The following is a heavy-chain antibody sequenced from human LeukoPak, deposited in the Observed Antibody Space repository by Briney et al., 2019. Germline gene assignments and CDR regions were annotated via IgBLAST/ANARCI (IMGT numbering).Heavy chain of an antibody. CDR2: IYYSGST. D-gene: IGHD6-19*01. CDR1: GGSISSYY. V-gene: IGHV4-59*01. CDR3: ARNFYSSGFVDY. J-gene: IGHJ4*02. Sequence: PSETLSLTCTVSGGSISSYYWSWIRQPPGKGLEWIGYIYYSGSTNYNPSLKSRVTISVDTSKNQFSLKLSSVTAADTAVYYCARNFYSSGFVDYWGQGTLVTVSS.